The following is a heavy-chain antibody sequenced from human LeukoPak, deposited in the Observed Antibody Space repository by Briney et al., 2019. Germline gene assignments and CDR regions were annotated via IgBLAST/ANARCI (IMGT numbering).Heavy chain of an antibody. D-gene: IGHD6-19*01. CDR1: EFTFSTYW. J-gene: IGHJ4*02. V-gene: IGHV3-74*01. CDR2: INPDGRTA. CDR3: ARVAVGEYHFHH. Sequence: GGSLRLSCAASEFTFSTYWMHWVRQAPGKGLVGVSRINPDGRTASYAGSVEGRCTISRDNAKNPLYLQLTSLSAEDTAVYFCARVAVGEYHFHHWGQGTLVTVSS.